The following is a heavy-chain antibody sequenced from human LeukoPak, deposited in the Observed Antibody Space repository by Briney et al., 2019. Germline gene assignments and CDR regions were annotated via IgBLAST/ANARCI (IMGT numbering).Heavy chain of an antibody. J-gene: IGHJ4*02. V-gene: IGHV6-1*01. CDR3: ALDLIGSWFGY. Sequence: KPSQPLSLPCHIPEAPFSPNRAAGTWIRQSPSRGLEWLGRTYYRSKWYNDYAGSVRSRITIYSDTSKNQFSLQLNSVTPEDTAVNCGALDLIGSWFGYWGQGTLVTVSS. CDR2: TYYRSKWYN. D-gene: IGHD1-26*01. CDR1: EAPFSPNRAA.